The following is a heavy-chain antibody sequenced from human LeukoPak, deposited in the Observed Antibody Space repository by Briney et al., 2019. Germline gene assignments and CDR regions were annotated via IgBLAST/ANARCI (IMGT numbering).Heavy chain of an antibody. CDR3: AKDKSPRLGELSTFDY. CDR1: GFTFDDYA. D-gene: IGHD3-16*02. J-gene: IGHJ4*02. Sequence: PGRSLRLSCAASGFTFDDYAMHWVRQAPGKGLEWVSGISWNSGSIGYADSVKGRFTISRDNAKNSLYLQMNSLRAEDTALYYCAKDKSPRLGELSTFDYWGQGTLVTVSS. CDR2: ISWNSGSI. V-gene: IGHV3-9*01.